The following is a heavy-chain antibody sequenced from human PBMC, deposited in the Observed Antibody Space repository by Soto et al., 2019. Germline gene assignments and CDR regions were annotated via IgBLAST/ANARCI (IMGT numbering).Heavy chain of an antibody. CDR2: ISYDGSNK. J-gene: IGHJ6*02. CDR1: GFTFSSYG. D-gene: IGHD5-18*01. CDR3: AIVGIQLTWYYGMDV. Sequence: QVQLVESGGGVVQPGRSLRLSCAASGFTFSSYGMHWVRQAPGKGLEWVAVISYDGSNKYYADSVKGRFTISRDNSKNTLYLQMNSLRAEDTAVYYCAIVGIQLTWYYGMDVWGQGTTVTVSS. V-gene: IGHV3-30*03.